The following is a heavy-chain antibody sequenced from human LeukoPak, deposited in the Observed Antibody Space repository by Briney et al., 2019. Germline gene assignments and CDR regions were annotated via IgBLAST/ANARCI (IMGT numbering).Heavy chain of an antibody. J-gene: IGHJ4*02. CDR2: IKQDGSEK. CDR3: ARHSDYGDYNFSY. V-gene: IGHV3-7*01. Sequence: GGSLRLSCAASGFTFTIYAMSWVRQAPGKGLEWVANIKQDGSEKYYVDSVKGRFTISRDNAKNSLYLQMNSLRAEDTAVYYCARHSDYGDYNFSYWGQGTLVTVSS. CDR1: GFTFTIYA. D-gene: IGHD4-17*01.